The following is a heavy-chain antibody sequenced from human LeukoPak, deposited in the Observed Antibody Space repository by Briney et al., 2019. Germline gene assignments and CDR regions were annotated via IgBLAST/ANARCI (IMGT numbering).Heavy chain of an antibody. Sequence: PSETLSLTCAVYGGSFSGYYWSWIRQPPGTGLEWIGEINDSGSTNYNPSLKSRVTISKDTSKNQFSLKLSSVAAADTAVYYCARGLRRVTTTPFDYWGQGTLVTVSS. CDR3: ARGLRRVTTTPFDY. CDR1: GGSFSGYY. V-gene: IGHV4-34*01. CDR2: INDSGST. D-gene: IGHD4-17*01. J-gene: IGHJ4*02.